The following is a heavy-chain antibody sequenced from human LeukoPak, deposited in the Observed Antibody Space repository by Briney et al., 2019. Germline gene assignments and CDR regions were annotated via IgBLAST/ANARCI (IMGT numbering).Heavy chain of an antibody. V-gene: IGHV5-10-1*01. D-gene: IGHD1-26*01. Sequence: GESLKISCKGSGSNFTNYWISWVRQLPGKGLEWMGRIDPSDSYTNYSPSFQGHVTISADNSISTAYLQCSSLKASDTAMYYCARLVGGTVDYWGQGTLVTVSS. CDR1: GSNFTNYW. CDR2: IDPSDSYT. CDR3: ARLVGGTVDY. J-gene: IGHJ4*02.